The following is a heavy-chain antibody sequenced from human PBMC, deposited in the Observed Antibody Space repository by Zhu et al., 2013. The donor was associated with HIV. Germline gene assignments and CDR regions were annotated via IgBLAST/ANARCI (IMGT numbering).Heavy chain of an antibody. Sequence: QVHLVQSGAEVKKPGASVKVSCKASGYTFTTYAIHWVRQAPGQRLEWMGWISAVNVNIKYSQKFQDRLTITRDTSASTAYMELSSLRSEDTAVYYCASGMGLRGYFNYWGQGTLVTVSS. V-gene: IGHV1-3*01. CDR1: GYTFTTYA. D-gene: IGHD1-26*01. J-gene: IGHJ4*02. CDR3: ASGMGLRGYFNY. CDR2: ISAVNVNI.